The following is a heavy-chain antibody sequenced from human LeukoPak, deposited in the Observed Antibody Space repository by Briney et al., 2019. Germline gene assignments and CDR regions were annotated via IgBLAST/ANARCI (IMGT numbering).Heavy chain of an antibody. CDR2: IRANGET. J-gene: IGHJ4*02. CDR1: GLSFSSFA. V-gene: IGHV3-23*01. D-gene: IGHD3-16*01. Sequence: GGSLRLSCAASGLSFSSFAMSWVRQGPARGLEWVSSIRANGETFYADSVKGRFTLSSDSSRNTVYFQLNNLRVEDTAIYYCAKASWVSSTDAVRWGQGTLVTVSS. CDR3: AKASWVSSTDAVR.